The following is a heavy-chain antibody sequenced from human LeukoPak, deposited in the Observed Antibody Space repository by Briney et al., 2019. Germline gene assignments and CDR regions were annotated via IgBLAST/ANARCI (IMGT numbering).Heavy chain of an antibody. J-gene: IGHJ5*02. Sequence: SETLSLTCAVYGGSFSGYYWSWLRQPPGKGLEWIGEINHSGSTNYNPSLKSRVTISVDTPKNQFSLKLSSVTAADTAVYYCARKGIAAAGTYNWFDPWGQGTLVTVSS. CDR3: ARKGIAAAGTYNWFDP. CDR2: INHSGST. CDR1: GGSFSGYY. V-gene: IGHV4-34*01. D-gene: IGHD6-13*01.